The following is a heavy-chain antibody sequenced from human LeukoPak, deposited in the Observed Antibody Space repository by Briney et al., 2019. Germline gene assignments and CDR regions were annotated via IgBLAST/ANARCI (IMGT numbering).Heavy chain of an antibody. V-gene: IGHV4-4*02. CDR2: IYHSGST. Sequence: KASETLSLTCAVSGGSISSSNWWSWVRQPPGKGLEWIGEIYHSGSTNYNPSLKSRVTVSVDTSKNQFSLKLSSVTAADTAVYYCARDPWIAVAGPLPWGQGTLVTVSS. CDR1: GGSISSSNW. J-gene: IGHJ5*02. CDR3: ARDPWIAVAGPLP. D-gene: IGHD6-19*01.